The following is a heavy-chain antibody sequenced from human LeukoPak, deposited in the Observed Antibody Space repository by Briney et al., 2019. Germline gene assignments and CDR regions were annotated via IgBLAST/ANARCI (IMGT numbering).Heavy chain of an antibody. D-gene: IGHD6-19*01. CDR1: GFTFSSYW. CDR2: ISGSGGST. CDR3: AKTEAVAGTGSIDY. Sequence: PGGFLRLSCAASGFTFSSYWMHWVRQAPGKGLVWVSAISGSGGSTYYADSVKGRFTTSRDNSKNTLYLQMNSLRAEDTAVYYCAKTEAVAGTGSIDYWGQGTLVTVSS. V-gene: IGHV3-23*01. J-gene: IGHJ4*02.